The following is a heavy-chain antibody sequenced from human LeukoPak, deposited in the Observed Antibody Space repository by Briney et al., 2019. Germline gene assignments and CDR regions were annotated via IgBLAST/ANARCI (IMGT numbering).Heavy chain of an antibody. D-gene: IGHD1-26*01. CDR2: VYYTGST. V-gene: IGHV4-59*01. CDR3: ARGDRDPSRPDY. J-gene: IGHJ4*02. Sequence: KPSETLSPTCTVSGGSISTYYWSWIRQTPGKGLEWIGYVYYTGSTNSNPSLKSRVTISVDTSKNQVSLKLASVTAADTAVYYCARGDRDPSRPDYWGQGTLVTVSS. CDR1: GGSISTYY.